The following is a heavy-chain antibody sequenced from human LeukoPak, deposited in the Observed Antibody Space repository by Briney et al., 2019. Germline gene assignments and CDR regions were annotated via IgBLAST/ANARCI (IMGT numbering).Heavy chain of an antibody. D-gene: IGHD6-19*01. CDR3: ARDSSSGWYDY. CDR2: IKQDGIEK. CDR1: GFTFSSYW. Sequence: PGGSLRLSCAASGFTFSSYWMSWVRQAPGKGLEWVATIKQDGIEKYYGDSVKGRFTIYRDYAKNSLYLQMISLRAEDTAVYYCARDSSSGWYDYWGQGTLVSVAS. V-gene: IGHV3-7*04. J-gene: IGHJ4*02.